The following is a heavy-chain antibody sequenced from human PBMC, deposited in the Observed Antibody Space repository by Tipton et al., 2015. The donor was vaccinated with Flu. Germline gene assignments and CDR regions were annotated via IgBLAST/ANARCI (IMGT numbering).Heavy chain of an antibody. V-gene: IGHV4-31*03. D-gene: IGHD6-13*01. CDR2: IYYSGST. Sequence: TLSLTCTVSGGSISSGGYYWSWIRQHPGKGLEWIGYIYYSGSTYYNPSLKSRVTISVDTSKNQFSLKLSSVTAADTAVYYCVSQSGIAAAGTFFQFDYWGQGTLVTVSS. CDR1: GGSISSGGYY. CDR3: VSQSGIAAAGTFFQFDY. J-gene: IGHJ4*02.